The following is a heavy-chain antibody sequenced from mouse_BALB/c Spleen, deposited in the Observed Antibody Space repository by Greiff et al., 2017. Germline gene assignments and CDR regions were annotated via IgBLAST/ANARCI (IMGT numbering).Heavy chain of an antibody. CDR3: AREGGSSQFAY. Sequence: VHLVESGPGLVAPSQSLSITCTVSGFSLTSYGVHWVRQPPGKGLEWLGVIWAGGSTNYNSALMSRLSISKDNSKSQVFLKMNSLQTDDTAMYYCAREGGSSQFAYWGQGTLVTVSA. D-gene: IGHD1-1*01. V-gene: IGHV2-9*02. CDR1: GFSLTSYG. J-gene: IGHJ3*01. CDR2: IWAGGST.